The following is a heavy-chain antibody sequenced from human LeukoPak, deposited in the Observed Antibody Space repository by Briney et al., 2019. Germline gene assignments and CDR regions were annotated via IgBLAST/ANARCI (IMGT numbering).Heavy chain of an antibody. CDR3: ARDPKFVPVPCLWRWFDP. CDR2: INPNSGGT. Sequence: ASVKVSCKASGYTFTGYYMHWVRQAPGQGLEWMGWINPNSGGTNYAQKFQGRVTMTRDTSISTAYMELSRLRSDDTAVYYCARDPKFVPVPCLWRWFDPWVQGTLVTVSA. CDR1: GYTFTGYY. V-gene: IGHV1-2*02. D-gene: IGHD2-2*01. J-gene: IGHJ5*02.